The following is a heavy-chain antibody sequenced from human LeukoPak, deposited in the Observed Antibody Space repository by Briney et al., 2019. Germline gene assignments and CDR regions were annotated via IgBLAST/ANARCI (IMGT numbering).Heavy chain of an antibody. Sequence: PGGSLRLSCAASGFTFSTFAMIWVRQPPGKGLEWIGSIYYSGSTYYNPSLKSRVTISVDTSKNQFSLKLSSVTAADTAVYYCARWDDLVGATPLDYWGQGTLVTVSS. V-gene: IGHV4-38-2*01. CDR1: GFTFSTFAM. J-gene: IGHJ4*02. CDR3: ARWDDLVGATPLDY. D-gene: IGHD1-26*01. CDR2: IYYSGST.